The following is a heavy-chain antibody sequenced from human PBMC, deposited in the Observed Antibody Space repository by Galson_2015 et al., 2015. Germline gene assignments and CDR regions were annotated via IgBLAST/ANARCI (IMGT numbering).Heavy chain of an antibody. V-gene: IGHV4-34*01. Sequence: ETLSLTCAVYGGSFSGYYWSWIRPPPGKGLEWIGEINHSGSTNYNPSLKSRVTMSVDTSKNQFSLKLSSVTAADTAVYYCARGITGRDFDYWGQGTLVTVSS. D-gene: IGHD1-20*01. CDR3: ARGITGRDFDY. J-gene: IGHJ4*02. CDR2: INHSGST. CDR1: GGSFSGYY.